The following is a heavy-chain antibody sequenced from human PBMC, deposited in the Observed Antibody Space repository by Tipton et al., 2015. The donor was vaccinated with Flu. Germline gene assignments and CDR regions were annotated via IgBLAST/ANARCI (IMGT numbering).Heavy chain of an antibody. D-gene: IGHD3-10*01. CDR1: GGSLSSYY. J-gene: IGHJ4*02. V-gene: IGHV4-4*07. Sequence: TLSLTCSVSGGSLSSYYWSWIRQPAGKGLEWIGRIHTSGSTKYNPSLKSRLTMSVDTSKNQFSLKLSSVTAADTAVYYCARGSGSGTYVIFDFWGQGTLVTVSS. CDR3: ARGSGSGTYVIFDF. CDR2: IHTSGST.